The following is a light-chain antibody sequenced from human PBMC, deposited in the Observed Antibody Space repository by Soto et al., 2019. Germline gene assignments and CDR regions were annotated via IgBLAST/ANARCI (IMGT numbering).Light chain of an antibody. CDR3: QQYNNWPPGT. CDR1: QSVSRN. J-gene: IGKJ1*01. CDR2: GAS. Sequence: EIVMTQSPATLSVSPGERATLSCRASQSVSRNLAWYQQKPGQAPRLLIYGASTRATGLPARFSGSGSGTEFTLTISSLQSEDFAVYYCQQYNNWPPGTFGQGTKVEIK. V-gene: IGKV3-15*01.